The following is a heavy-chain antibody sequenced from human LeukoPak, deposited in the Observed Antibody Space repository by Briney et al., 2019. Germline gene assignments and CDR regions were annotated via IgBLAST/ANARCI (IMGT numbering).Heavy chain of an antibody. CDR3: AKENRQWLARGGLCYFDY. CDR2: IISSSSYI. J-gene: IGHJ4*02. V-gene: IGHV3-21*04. D-gene: IGHD6-19*01. Sequence: PGGSLRLSCAASGFTFSSYSMNWVRQAPGKGLEGVSPIISSSSYIYYADSVKGRFTISRDNSKNTLYLQMNSLRAEDTAVYYCAKENRQWLARGGLCYFDYWGQGTLVTVSS. CDR1: GFTFSSYS.